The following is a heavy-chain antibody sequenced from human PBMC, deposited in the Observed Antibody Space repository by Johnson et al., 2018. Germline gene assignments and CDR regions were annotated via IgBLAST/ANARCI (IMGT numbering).Heavy chain of an antibody. CDR1: GFTFSNCG. Sequence: QVQLVQSGGGVVQHGRSLRLSCVASGFTFSNCGMHWVRQAPGKGLDWVALIWYDGSNKYYADSVKGRFIISRDNSKNTLYLQMNSLRAEDTAVYYCAKRAIYYYDSRGDFQHWGQGTLVTVSS. J-gene: IGHJ1*01. D-gene: IGHD3-22*01. V-gene: IGHV3-33*06. CDR3: AKRAIYYYDSRGDFQH. CDR2: IWYDGSNK.